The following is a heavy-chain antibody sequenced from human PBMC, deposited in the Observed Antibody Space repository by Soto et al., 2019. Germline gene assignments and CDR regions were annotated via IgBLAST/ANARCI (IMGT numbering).Heavy chain of an antibody. Sequence: SVKVSCKASGGTFSSYAISWLRQAPGQGLEWMGGIIPIFGTANYAQKFQGRVTITADESTSTAYMELSSLRSEDTAVYYCASSRRAYCGGDCYRGFDYWGQGTLVTVSS. D-gene: IGHD2-21*02. CDR3: ASSRRAYCGGDCYRGFDY. J-gene: IGHJ4*02. CDR2: IIPIFGTA. V-gene: IGHV1-69*13. CDR1: GGTFSSYA.